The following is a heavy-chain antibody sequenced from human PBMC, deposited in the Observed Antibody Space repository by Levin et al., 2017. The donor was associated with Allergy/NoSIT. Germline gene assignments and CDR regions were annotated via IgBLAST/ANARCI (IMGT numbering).Heavy chain of an antibody. J-gene: IGHJ4*02. CDR1: GYSFTSYW. CDR3: ARLIDRRNSWFGNHGESPYFDY. Sequence: GESLKISCKGSGYSFTSYWIGWVRQMPGKGLEWMGIIYPGDSDTRYSPSFQGQVTISADKSISTAYLQWSSLKASDTAMYYCARLIDRRNSWFGNHGESPYFDYWGQGTLVTVSS. V-gene: IGHV5-51*01. CDR2: IYPGDSDT. D-gene: IGHD3-10*01.